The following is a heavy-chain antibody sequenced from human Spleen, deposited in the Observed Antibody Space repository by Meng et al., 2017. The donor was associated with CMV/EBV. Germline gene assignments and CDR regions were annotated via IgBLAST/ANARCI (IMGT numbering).Heavy chain of an antibody. J-gene: IGHJ6*03. Sequence: SITYNTYFWDWIRQPPGKGLEWIGSISYGGSTLYNSSLKSRVTISVDASKSQFTLRLSSVTAADTAIYYCARIFPSDYYKYDLDVWGQGTTVTVSS. D-gene: IGHD3-3*01. V-gene: IGHV4-39*06. CDR2: ISYGGST. CDR3: ARIFPSDYYKYDLDV. CDR1: SITYNTYF.